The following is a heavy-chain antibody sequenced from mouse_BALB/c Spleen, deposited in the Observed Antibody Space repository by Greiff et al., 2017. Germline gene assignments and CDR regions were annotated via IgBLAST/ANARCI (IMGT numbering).Heavy chain of an antibody. CDR2: IYPGDGDT. Sequence: VKLQESGAELARPGASVKLSCKASGYTFTSYWMQWVKQRPGQGLEWIGAIYPGDGDTRYTQKFKGKATLTADKSSSTAYMQLSSLASEDSAVYYCARELPFDYWGQGTTLTVSS. CDR3: ARELPFDY. V-gene: IGHV1-87*01. CDR1: GYTFTSYW. J-gene: IGHJ2*01.